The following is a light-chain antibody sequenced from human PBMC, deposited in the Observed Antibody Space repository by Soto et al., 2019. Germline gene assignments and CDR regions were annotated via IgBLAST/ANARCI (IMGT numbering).Light chain of an antibody. CDR3: QQYNNWPPIT. CDR1: QSVSSSY. Sequence: EIVLTQSPGTLSLSPGERATLSCRASQSVSSSYLAWYQQKPGQAPRLLIYGASTRATGIPARFSGSGSGTEFTLTIRSLQSEDFAVYYCQQYNNWPPITFGQGTRREIK. CDR2: GAS. J-gene: IGKJ5*01. V-gene: IGKV3-15*01.